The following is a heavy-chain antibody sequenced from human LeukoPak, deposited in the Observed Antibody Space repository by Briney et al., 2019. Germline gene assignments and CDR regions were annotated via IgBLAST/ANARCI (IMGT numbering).Heavy chain of an antibody. CDR2: ISYDGSNK. Sequence: GGSLRLSCAGSGFTFRSYAMPWVRQAPGKGLEWVAVISYDGSNKYCADSGRFTISRDNSKNTLYLQMNSLRAEDTAVYYCAIAPALEGASKAYFEYWGQGTLVTVSS. CDR3: AIAPALEGASKAYFEY. V-gene: IGHV3-30*04. D-gene: IGHD1-26*01. CDR1: GFTFRSYA. J-gene: IGHJ4*02.